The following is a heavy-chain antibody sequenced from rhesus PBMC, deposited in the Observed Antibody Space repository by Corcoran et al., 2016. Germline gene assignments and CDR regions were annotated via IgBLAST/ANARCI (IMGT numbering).Heavy chain of an antibody. J-gene: IGHJ3*01. CDR2: IYWNDDK. CDR1: GFSLSTSGMG. V-gene: IGHV2-1*01. CDR3: ARSNWGAAFDF. Sequence: QVTLKESGPALVKPTQTLTLTCTFSGFSLSTSGMGVGWIRQPSRTTLEWLSHIYWNDDKYYSTSLKSRLTISKDTSKNQVVLTMTNMDPVDTATYYCARSNWGAAFDFWGQGLRVTVSS. D-gene: IGHD7-45*01.